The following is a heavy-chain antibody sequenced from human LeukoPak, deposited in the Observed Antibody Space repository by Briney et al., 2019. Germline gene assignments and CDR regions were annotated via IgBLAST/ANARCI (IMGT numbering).Heavy chain of an antibody. CDR1: GGSISSYY. V-gene: IGHV4-59*08. J-gene: IGHJ4*02. D-gene: IGHD5-12*01. Sequence: SETLSLTCTVSGGSISSYYWSWIRQPPRKGLEWIGYIYYSGSTNYNPSLKSRVTISVDTSKNQFSLKLSSVTAADTAVYYCARANLAFDYWGQGTLVTVSS. CDR2: IYYSGST. CDR3: ARANLAFDY.